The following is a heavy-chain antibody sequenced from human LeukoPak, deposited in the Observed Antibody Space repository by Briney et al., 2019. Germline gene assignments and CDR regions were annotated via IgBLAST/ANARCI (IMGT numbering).Heavy chain of an antibody. J-gene: IGHJ4*02. CDR1: GYTFTSYG. Sequence: ASVKVSCKASGYTFTSYGISWVRQAPGQGLEWMGWISAYNGNTNYAQKLQGRVTMTTDTSTSTAYMELRSLRSDDTAVYYCARDPGYDILTYTLGDYFDYWGQGTLVTVSS. D-gene: IGHD3-9*01. CDR2: ISAYNGNT. V-gene: IGHV1-18*01. CDR3: ARDPGYDILTYTLGDYFDY.